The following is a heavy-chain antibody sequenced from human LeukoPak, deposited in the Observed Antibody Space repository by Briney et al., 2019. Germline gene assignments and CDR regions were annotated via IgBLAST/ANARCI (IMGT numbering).Heavy chain of an antibody. Sequence: HPGGSLRLSCAASGFTFSSYAMSWVRQAPGKGLEWVSAISGSGGSTYYADSVKGRFTVSRDNSKKALYLQMNSLRTEDTAVYYCTSRGFGELEKSYNYWGQGTLVTVSS. CDR2: ISGSGGST. CDR3: TSRGFGELEKSYNY. CDR1: GFTFSSYA. V-gene: IGHV3-23*01. D-gene: IGHD3-10*01. J-gene: IGHJ4*02.